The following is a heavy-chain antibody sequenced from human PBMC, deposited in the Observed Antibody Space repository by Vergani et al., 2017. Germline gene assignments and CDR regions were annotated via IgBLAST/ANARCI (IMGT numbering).Heavy chain of an antibody. CDR2: IIPILGIA. CDR1: GGTFSSYA. Sequence: QVQLVQSGAEVKKPGSSVKVSCKASGGTFSSYAISWVRQAPGQGLEWMGRIIPILGIANYAQKFQGRVTITADKSTSTAYMELSSLRSEDTAVYYCAGHPSVVPAAILEYYYYYGMDVWGQGTTVTVSS. J-gene: IGHJ6*02. V-gene: IGHV1-69*04. CDR3: AGHPSVVPAAILEYYYYYGMDV. D-gene: IGHD2-2*01.